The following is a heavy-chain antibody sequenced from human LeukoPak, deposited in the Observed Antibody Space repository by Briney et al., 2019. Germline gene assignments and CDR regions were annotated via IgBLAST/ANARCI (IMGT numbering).Heavy chain of an antibody. CDR1: GVSISSGGYY. Sequence: PSQTLSLTCTVSGVSISSGGYYWSWIRQHPGKGLEWIGYIYYSGSTYYNPSLKSRVTISVDTSKNQFSLKLSSVTAADTAVYYCATGPTCGGDCYSSFDYWGQGTLVTVSS. V-gene: IGHV4-31*03. J-gene: IGHJ4*02. CDR2: IYYSGST. D-gene: IGHD2-21*02. CDR3: ATGPTCGGDCYSSFDY.